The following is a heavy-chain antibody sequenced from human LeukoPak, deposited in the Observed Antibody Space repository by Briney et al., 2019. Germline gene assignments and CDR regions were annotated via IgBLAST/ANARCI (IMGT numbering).Heavy chain of an antibody. Sequence: EASQTLSLTCTVSGGSISSGGYYWSWIRQHPGEGLEWIGYIYYTESTNYNPSLKSRVSISVDTSKNQFSLKLSSVTAADTAVYYCARQGSGWSHFDYWGQGTLVTVSS. J-gene: IGHJ4*02. D-gene: IGHD6-19*01. V-gene: IGHV4-31*03. CDR1: GGSISSGGYY. CDR2: IYYTEST. CDR3: ARQGSGWSHFDY.